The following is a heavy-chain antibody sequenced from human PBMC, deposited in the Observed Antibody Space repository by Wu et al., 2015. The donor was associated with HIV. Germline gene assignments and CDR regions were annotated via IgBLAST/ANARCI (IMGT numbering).Heavy chain of an antibody. Sequence: QVQLVQSGAEVKKSGASLKVSCKASGYAFKTYGISWLRQAPGQGLEWMGWISGYNGNTNYAQNLQGRVTMTTDTSTSTVYMELRSLRSDDTAVYYCVRDSTEDRPNWFDPGAREPWSSSPQ. D-gene: IGHD6-6*01. CDR1: GYAFKTYG. CDR3: VRDSTEDRPNWFDP. V-gene: IGHV1-18*01. J-gene: IGHJ5*02. CDR2: ISGYNGNT.